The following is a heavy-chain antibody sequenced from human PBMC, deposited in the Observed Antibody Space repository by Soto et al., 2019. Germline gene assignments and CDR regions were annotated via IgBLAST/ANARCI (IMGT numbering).Heavy chain of an antibody. CDR2: IFSIGST. V-gene: IGHV4-59*01. CDR3: ARVGYCSSTPCWPIGYFEY. D-gene: IGHD2-2*01. Sequence: QVQLQESGPGLVKPSETLSLTCTVSGDSISSFYWTWIRQPPGKGLEWVGYIFSIGSTNYNPSLTSRVPISVDTSENQFSLKLTSVPAADTAVYYCARVGYCSSTPCWPIGYFEYWGQGTLVTVSS. J-gene: IGHJ4*02. CDR1: GDSISSFY.